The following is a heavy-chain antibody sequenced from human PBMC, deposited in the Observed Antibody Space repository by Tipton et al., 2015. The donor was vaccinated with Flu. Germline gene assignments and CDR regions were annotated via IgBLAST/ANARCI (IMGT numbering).Heavy chain of an antibody. D-gene: IGHD2-2*01. CDR2: ISGSGSTI. V-gene: IGHV3-11*01. Sequence: SLRLSCAASGFTFSDYYMSWIRQAPGKGLEWVSHISGSGSTINYADSVKGRFTISRDNAKSSLYLQMNSLRAEDTAVYYCARDRSTHGMDVWGQGTTVTVSS. CDR1: GFTFSDYY. CDR3: ARDRSTHGMDV. J-gene: IGHJ6*02.